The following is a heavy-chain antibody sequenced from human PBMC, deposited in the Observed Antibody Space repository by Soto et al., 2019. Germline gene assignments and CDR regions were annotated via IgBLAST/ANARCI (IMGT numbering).Heavy chain of an antibody. J-gene: IGHJ6*03. D-gene: IGHD4-4*01. V-gene: IGHV1-8*01. CDR1: GYTFTSYD. CDR2: MNPNSGNT. Sequence: GASVKVSCKASGYTFTSYDINWVRQAAGQGLEWMGWMNPNSGNTGYAQKFQGRVTMTRNTSISTAYMELSSLRSEDTAVYYCAREVAATVTTRYYYYMDVWGKGTTVTVSS. CDR3: AREVAATVTTRYYYYMDV.